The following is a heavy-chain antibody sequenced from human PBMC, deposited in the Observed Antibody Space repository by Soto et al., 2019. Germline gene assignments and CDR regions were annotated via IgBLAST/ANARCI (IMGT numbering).Heavy chain of an antibody. CDR2: ISAYNGNT. CDR1: GYTFTSYG. CDR3: ARDSYRWLRSYYFDY. V-gene: IGHV1-18*01. J-gene: IGHJ4*02. Sequence: QVQLVQSGAEVKKPGASVKGSCKASGYTFTSYGISWVRQAPGQGLEWMGWISAYNGNTNYAQKLQGRVTMTTDTSTSTAYMELRSLRSDDTAVYYCARDSYRWLRSYYFDYWGQGTLVTVSS. D-gene: IGHD5-12*01.